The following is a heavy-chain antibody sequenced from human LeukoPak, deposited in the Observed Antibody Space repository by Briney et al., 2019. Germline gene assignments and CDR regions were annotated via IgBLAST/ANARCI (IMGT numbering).Heavy chain of an antibody. CDR2: IYSGGST. CDR1: GFTVSSNY. J-gene: IGHJ4*02. D-gene: IGHD3-10*01. Sequence: PGGSLRLSCAASGFTVSSNYMSWVRQAPGEGLEWVSVIYSGGSTYYADSVKGRFTISRDNSKNTLYLQMNSLRAEDTAVYYCARDSHYYGSGSYANLLFNYWGQGTLVTVSS. CDR3: ARDSHYYGSGSYANLLFNY. V-gene: IGHV3-66*01.